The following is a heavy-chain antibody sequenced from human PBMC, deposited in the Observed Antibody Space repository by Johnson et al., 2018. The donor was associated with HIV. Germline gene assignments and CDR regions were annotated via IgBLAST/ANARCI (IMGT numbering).Heavy chain of an antibody. CDR1: GFTFSDYY. V-gene: IGHV3-11*04. CDR2: ISSGGSTI. D-gene: IGHD1-1*01. Sequence: QVQLVESGGGLVKPGGSLRLSCAASGFTFSDYYMSWIRQAPGKGLEWVSYISSGGSTIYYADSVKGRFTISRDNAKKSLYLQMNSLRAEDTAVYYCATVWRNEGRHAFDVWGQGTMVTVSS. J-gene: IGHJ3*01. CDR3: ATVWRNEGRHAFDV.